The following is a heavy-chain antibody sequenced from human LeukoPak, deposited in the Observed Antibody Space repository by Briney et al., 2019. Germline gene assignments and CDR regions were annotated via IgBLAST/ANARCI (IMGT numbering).Heavy chain of an antibody. CDR3: ASSVVAAIYYFDY. CDR1: GFTSSSYW. V-gene: IGHV3-74*01. J-gene: IGHJ4*02. D-gene: IGHD2-15*01. Sequence: GGSLRLSCAASGFTSSSYWMHWVRQAPGKGLVWVSRINSDGSSTSYADSVKGRFTISRDNAKNTLYLQMNSLRAEDTAVYYCASSVVAAIYYFDYWGQGTLVTVSS. CDR2: INSDGSST.